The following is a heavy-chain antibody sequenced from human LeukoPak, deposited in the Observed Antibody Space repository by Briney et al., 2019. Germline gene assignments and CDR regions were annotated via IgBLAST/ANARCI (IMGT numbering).Heavy chain of an antibody. CDR3: ARAPGVVVPAAMAFDI. D-gene: IGHD2-2*01. CDR1: GFTFSSYW. CDR2: IKQDGSEK. J-gene: IGHJ3*02. V-gene: IGHV3-7*01. Sequence: GGSLRLSCAASGFTFSSYWMSWVRQAPGKGLEWVANIKQDGSEKCYVDSVKGRFTISRDNAKNSLYLQMNSLRAEDTAVYYCARAPGVVVPAAMAFDIWGQGTMVTVSS.